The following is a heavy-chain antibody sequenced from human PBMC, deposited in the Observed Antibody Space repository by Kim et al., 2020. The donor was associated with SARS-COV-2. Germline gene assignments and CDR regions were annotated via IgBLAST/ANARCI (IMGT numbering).Heavy chain of an antibody. CDR3: ASGIVEVTFDY. CDR1: GGTFSSYA. V-gene: IGHV1-69*13. D-gene: IGHD3-22*01. Sequence: SVKVSCKASGGTFSSYAISWVRQAPGQGLEWMGGIIPIFGTANYAQKFQGRVKITADESTSTAYMELSSLRSEDTAVYYCASGIVEVTFDYWGQGTLVTVSS. CDR2: IIPIFGTA. J-gene: IGHJ4*02.